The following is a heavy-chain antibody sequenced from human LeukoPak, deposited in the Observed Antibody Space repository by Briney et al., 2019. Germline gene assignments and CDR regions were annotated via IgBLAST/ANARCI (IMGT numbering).Heavy chain of an antibody. CDR3: AREPNFDDHAFDY. CDR1: GFTFSSYS. CDR2: INSRSSSI. D-gene: IGHD1-7*01. V-gene: IGHV3-48*01. Sequence: PGGSLRLSCAASGFTFSSYSMNRVRQAPGKGLEWVSYINSRSSSIDYAGSVKGRFTISRDNAKNSLYLQINSLRAEDTAIYYCAREPNFDDHAFDYWGQGTLVTVSS. J-gene: IGHJ4*02.